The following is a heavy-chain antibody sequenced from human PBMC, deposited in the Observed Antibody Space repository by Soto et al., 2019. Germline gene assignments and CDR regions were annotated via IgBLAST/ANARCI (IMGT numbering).Heavy chain of an antibody. D-gene: IGHD6-19*01. V-gene: IGHV2-70*01. J-gene: IGHJ4*02. CDR2: IEWDDKK. CDR3: ARTPSRPGSGWPTYCFDF. CDR1: GFSLSTSGMC. Sequence: SGPTLVNPTQTLTLTCSFSGFSLSTSGMCVSWIRQPPGKALEWLAVIEWDDKKYYSTSLKTRLTISKGTSKNQVVLTMTNMDPVDTATFYCARTPSRPGSGWPTYCFDFWGQGTLVTVSS.